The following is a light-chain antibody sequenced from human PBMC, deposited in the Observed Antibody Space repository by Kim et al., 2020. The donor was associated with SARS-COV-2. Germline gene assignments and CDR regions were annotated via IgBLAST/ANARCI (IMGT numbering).Light chain of an antibody. V-gene: IGLV3-19*01. CDR3: NSRDSSGNHLV. J-gene: IGLJ3*02. Sequence: LRNGGRIPCQRDSRRSYYASWYQQKPGQAPVLVIYGKNSRPSGIPDRFSGSSSGNTASLTITGAQAEDEADYYCNSRDSSGNHLVFGGGTQLTVL. CDR2: GKN. CDR1: SRRSYY.